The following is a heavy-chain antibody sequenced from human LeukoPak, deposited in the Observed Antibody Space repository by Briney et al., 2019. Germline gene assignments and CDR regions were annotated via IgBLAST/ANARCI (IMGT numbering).Heavy chain of an antibody. CDR2: IIPILSII. V-gene: IGHV1-69*02. Sequence: SVKVSCKASEGTFRTYTISWVRQAPGQGLECMGRIIPILSIIHYAQNFQGRVTITADKSTTTSYMELSSLRSEDTAVYYCARSGWHCSSTSCYDFDLWGQGTLVAVSS. CDR1: EGTFRTYT. D-gene: IGHD2-2*01. J-gene: IGHJ3*01. CDR3: ARSGWHCSSTSCYDFDL.